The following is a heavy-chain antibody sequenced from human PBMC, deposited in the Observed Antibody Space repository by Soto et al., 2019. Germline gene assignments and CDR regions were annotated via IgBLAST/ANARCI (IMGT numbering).Heavy chain of an antibody. J-gene: IGHJ6*02. D-gene: IGHD3-10*01. CDR1: GYSISSGYY. CDR3: ARGKSITMVRGVITLRPPDGMDV. V-gene: IGHV4-38-2*01. CDR2: IYHSGST. Sequence: PSETLSLTCAVSGYSISSGYYWGWIRQPPGKGLEWIGSIYHSGSTYYNPSLKSRVTISVDTSKNQFSLKLSSVTAADTAVYYCARGKSITMVRGVITLRPPDGMDVWGQGTTVT.